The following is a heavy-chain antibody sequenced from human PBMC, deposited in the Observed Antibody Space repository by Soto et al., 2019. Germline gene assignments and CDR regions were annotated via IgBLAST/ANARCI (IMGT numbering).Heavy chain of an antibody. Sequence: LRLSCAASGFTFSSYGMHWVRQAPGKGLEWVAVISYDGSNKYYADSVKGRFTISRDNSKNTLYLQMNSLRAEDTAVYYCAKGAPHYGMDVWGQGTTVTVSS. CDR3: AKGAPHYGMDV. V-gene: IGHV3-30*18. CDR2: ISYDGSNK. CDR1: GFTFSSYG. J-gene: IGHJ6*02.